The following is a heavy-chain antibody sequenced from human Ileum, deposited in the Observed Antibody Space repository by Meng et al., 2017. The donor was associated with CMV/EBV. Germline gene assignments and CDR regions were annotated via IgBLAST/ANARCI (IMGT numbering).Heavy chain of an antibody. CDR1: GYTFSSYD. CDR3: ARGTHSSWYDY. D-gene: IGHD6-13*01. V-gene: IGHV1-8*03. J-gene: IGHJ4*02. Sequence: ASVKVSCKASGYTFSSYDINWVRQATGQGLEWMGWMNPNSGNTGYAQKFQGRVTITRNTSISTAYMELSSLRSEDTAVYYCARGTHSSWYDYWGQGTLVTVSS. CDR2: MNPNSGNT.